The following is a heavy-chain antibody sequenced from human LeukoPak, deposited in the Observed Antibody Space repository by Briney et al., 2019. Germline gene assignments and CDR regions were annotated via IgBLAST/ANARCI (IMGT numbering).Heavy chain of an antibody. Sequence: GGSLRLSCAASRFTFSSYAMIWVRQAPGKGLEWVSAIFADGGDRYADSVKGRFTISRDNSKNTLYLQMNSLRAEDTAVYYCAKDVYGDYGGPDYWGQGTLVTVSS. D-gene: IGHD4-17*01. J-gene: IGHJ4*02. V-gene: IGHV3-23*01. CDR2: IFADGGDR. CDR3: AKDVYGDYGGPDY. CDR1: RFTFSSYA.